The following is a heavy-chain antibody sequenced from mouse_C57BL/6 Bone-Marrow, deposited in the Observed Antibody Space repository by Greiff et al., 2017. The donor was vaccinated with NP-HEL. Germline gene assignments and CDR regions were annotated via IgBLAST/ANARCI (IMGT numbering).Heavy chain of an antibody. V-gene: IGHV14-4*01. CDR1: GFNIKDDY. Sequence: EVQLQQSGAELVRPGASVKLSCTASGFNIKDDYMHWVKQRPEQGLEWIGWIDPENGDTEYASKFQGKATITADTSSNTAYLQLSSLTSDDTAVYYCTTSRFITTVDYWGQGTTLTVSS. CDR2: IDPENGDT. CDR3: TTSRFITTVDY. J-gene: IGHJ2*01. D-gene: IGHD1-1*01.